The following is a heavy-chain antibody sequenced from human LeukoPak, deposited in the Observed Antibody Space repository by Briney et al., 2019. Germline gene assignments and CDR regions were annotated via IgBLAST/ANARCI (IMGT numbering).Heavy chain of an antibody. J-gene: IGHJ4*02. D-gene: IGHD2-2*01. Sequence: ASVKVSCKASGYTFTGYYMHWVRQAPGQGLEWMGWINPNSGGTNYAQKFQGWVTMTRDTSISTAYMELSRLRSDDTAVYYCARGGEEIVVVPAASLTYWGQGTLVTVSS. CDR3: ARGGEEIVVVPAASLTY. CDR2: INPNSGGT. V-gene: IGHV1-2*04. CDR1: GYTFTGYY.